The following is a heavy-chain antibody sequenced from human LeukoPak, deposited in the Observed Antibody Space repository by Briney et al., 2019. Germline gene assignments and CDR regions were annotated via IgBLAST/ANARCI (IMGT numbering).Heavy chain of an antibody. J-gene: IGHJ4*02. V-gene: IGHV1-3*01. Sequence: ASVKVSCKASGYTFTSYAMHWVRQAPGQRLEWMGWINAGNGNTKYSQKFQGRVTITRDTSASTAYMELSSLRSEDTAVYYCARAPHWYYDSSGYLDYWGQGTLVTVSS. CDR1: GYTFTSYA. D-gene: IGHD3-22*01. CDR2: INAGNGNT. CDR3: ARAPHWYYDSSGYLDY.